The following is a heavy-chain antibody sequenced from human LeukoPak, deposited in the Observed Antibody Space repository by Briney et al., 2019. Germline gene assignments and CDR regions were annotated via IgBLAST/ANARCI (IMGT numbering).Heavy chain of an antibody. CDR3: TTEGYGSGSYYPGPDY. CDR2: IRSKAYGGTT. CDR1: GFTFGDYA. J-gene: IGHJ4*02. D-gene: IGHD3-10*01. Sequence: GGSLRLSCTASGFTFGDYAMSWFRRAPGKGLEWVGFIRSKAYGGTTEYAASVKGRFTISRDDSKSIAYLQMNSLKTEDTAVYYCTTEGYGSGSYYPGPDYWGQGTLVTVSS. V-gene: IGHV3-49*03.